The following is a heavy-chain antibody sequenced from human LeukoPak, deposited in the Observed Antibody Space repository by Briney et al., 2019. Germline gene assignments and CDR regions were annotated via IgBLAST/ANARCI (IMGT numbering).Heavy chain of an antibody. Sequence: PGGSLRLSCAASGFTSSSYAMSCVSPAPGKGLEWVSAVSGSGGTTYYADSVKGRFTISRDNSKNTLYLQMNSLRAEDTAVYYCAKGSDFWSGYCDYWGQGALVTVSS. D-gene: IGHD3-3*01. CDR3: AKGSDFWSGYCDY. V-gene: IGHV3-23*01. CDR1: GFTSSSYA. CDR2: VSGSGGTT. J-gene: IGHJ4*02.